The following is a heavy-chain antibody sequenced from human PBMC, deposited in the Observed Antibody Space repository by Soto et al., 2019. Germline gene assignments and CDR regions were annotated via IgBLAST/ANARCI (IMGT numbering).Heavy chain of an antibody. CDR1: GYTFTGYY. Sequence: ASVKVSCKASGYTFTGYYMHWVRQAPGQGLEWMGWINPNSGGTNYAQKFQGWVTMTRDTSISTAYMELSRLRSDDTAVYYCARALRYYDSSGYYYAGYYFDYWGQGTLVTVSS. J-gene: IGHJ4*02. CDR3: ARALRYYDSSGYYYAGYYFDY. V-gene: IGHV1-2*04. CDR2: INPNSGGT. D-gene: IGHD3-22*01.